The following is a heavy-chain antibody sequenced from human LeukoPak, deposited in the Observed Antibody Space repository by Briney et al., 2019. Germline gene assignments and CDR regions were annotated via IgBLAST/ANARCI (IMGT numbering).Heavy chain of an antibody. CDR3: ARGVPGVEDI. D-gene: IGHD2-2*01. J-gene: IGHJ3*02. CDR1: GGSITSYY. V-gene: IGHV4-59*07. Sequence: SDTLSLTCTVSGGSITSYYWTWIRLPTGKGLEWIGYIYYSGSTNYNPSLKSRITISVDTSNNQFSLKLSSVTAADTAVYHCARGVPGVEDIWGQGTMVTVSS. CDR2: IYYSGST.